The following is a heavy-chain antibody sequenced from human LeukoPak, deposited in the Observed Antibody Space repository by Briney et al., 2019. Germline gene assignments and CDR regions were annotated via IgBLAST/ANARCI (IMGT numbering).Heavy chain of an antibody. CDR2: IDGDGTGT. Sequence: GGSLRLSSKASGFTFGTYWMHWVRQPPGKGLVWVSRIDGDGTGTDYADSVKGRFTVSRDNAKNTVYLQMNSLTAEDTSTYYCVRDNWGLDYWGQGTLVTVSS. V-gene: IGHV3-74*01. CDR3: VRDNWGLDY. CDR1: GFTFGTYW. D-gene: IGHD7-27*01. J-gene: IGHJ4*02.